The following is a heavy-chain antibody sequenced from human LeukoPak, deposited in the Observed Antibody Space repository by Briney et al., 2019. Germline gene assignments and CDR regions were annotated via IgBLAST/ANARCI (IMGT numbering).Heavy chain of an antibody. Sequence: SQTLSLTCTVSGDSISSGDYYWSWIRQPPGKGLEWIGYIYYSGSTYYNPSLKSRVTISVDTSKNQFSLKLSSVTAADTAVYYCARRRARGSYSYYFDYWGQGTLVTVSS. CDR2: IYYSGST. D-gene: IGHD1-26*01. CDR3: ARRRARGSYSYYFDY. V-gene: IGHV4-30-4*07. J-gene: IGHJ4*02. CDR1: GDSISSGDYY.